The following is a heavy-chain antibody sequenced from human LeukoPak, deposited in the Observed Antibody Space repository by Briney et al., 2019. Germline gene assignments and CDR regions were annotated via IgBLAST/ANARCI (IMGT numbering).Heavy chain of an antibody. D-gene: IGHD6-13*01. CDR1: GFTFSSYW. CDR2: INSDGSST. Sequence: QPGGSPRLSCAASGFTFSSYWMHWVRQAPGKGLVWVSRINSDGSSTSYADSVKGRFTISRDNAKNTLYLQMNSLRAEDTAVYYCANTHRQLVPFDYWGQGTLVTVSS. CDR3: ANTHRQLVPFDY. V-gene: IGHV3-74*01. J-gene: IGHJ4*02.